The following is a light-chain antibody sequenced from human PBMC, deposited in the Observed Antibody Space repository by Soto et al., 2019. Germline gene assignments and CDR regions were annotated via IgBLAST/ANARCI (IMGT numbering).Light chain of an antibody. V-gene: IGKV3-20*01. CDR1: QSVRNSL. J-gene: IGKJ1*01. Sequence: EIVLTQSPGTLSLSPWERATLSCRASQSVRNSLLAWYQQKPGQPPRPLIYDASTRATATPERFSGSGSGTDFTLTISRLEPEDFAVYYCHQYDSIVQTFGQGTKVDIK. CDR2: DAS. CDR3: HQYDSIVQT.